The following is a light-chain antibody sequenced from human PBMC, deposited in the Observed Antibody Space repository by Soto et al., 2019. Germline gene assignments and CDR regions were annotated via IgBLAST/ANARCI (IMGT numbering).Light chain of an antibody. V-gene: IGKV1-5*01. J-gene: IGKJ1*01. CDR3: PPYKSYYTWT. CDR2: DAS. CDR1: QSIRRR. Sequence: DIRMTQSPSTLSGSVGDSVTVTCGASQSIRRRFAWYQQNPGKAPKLLIYDASSLETGVPSRFRGRGSATELTLTISSLQTDDFANYYCPPYKSYYTWTFGHGTKVDI.